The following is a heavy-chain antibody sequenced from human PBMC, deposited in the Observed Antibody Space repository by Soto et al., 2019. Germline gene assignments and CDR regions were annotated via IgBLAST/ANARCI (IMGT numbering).Heavy chain of an antibody. D-gene: IGHD3-10*02. CDR2: IYYSGST. J-gene: IGHJ6*02. V-gene: IGHV4-61*01. Sequence: SETLSLTCTVSGGSISSCWYYCSWISQHPGKGLEWIGYIYYSGSTNYNPSLKSRVTISVDISKNQYSMKLSSVTAADTAAYYCARGLFLWSGEGYYGMDVWGQGTTVTVSS. CDR3: ARGLFLWSGEGYYGMDV. CDR1: GGSISSCWYY.